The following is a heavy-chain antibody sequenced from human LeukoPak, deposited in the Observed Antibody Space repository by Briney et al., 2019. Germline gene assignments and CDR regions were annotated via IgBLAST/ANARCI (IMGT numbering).Heavy chain of an antibody. Sequence: ASVKVSCKASGYTFTSYGISWVRQAPGQGLEWMGWISAYNGNTNYAQKLQGRVTMTTDTSTSTAYLELRSLRSDDTAVYYCARTYDFWSGYYYDYWGQGTLVTVSS. CDR3: ARTYDFWSGYYYDY. J-gene: IGHJ4*02. V-gene: IGHV1-18*01. CDR2: ISAYNGNT. D-gene: IGHD3-3*01. CDR1: GYTFTSYG.